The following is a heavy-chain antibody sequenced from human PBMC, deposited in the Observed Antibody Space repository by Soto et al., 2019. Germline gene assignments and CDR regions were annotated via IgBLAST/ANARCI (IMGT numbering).Heavy chain of an antibody. J-gene: IGHJ6*02. CDR3: ARDRGSGWYRGGYYYYGMDV. CDR2: ISAYNGNT. D-gene: IGHD6-19*01. CDR1: GYTFTSYG. Sequence: QVQLVQSGAEVKKPGASVKVSCKASGYTFTSYGISWVRQAPGQGLEWMGWISAYNGNTNYAQKLQGRVTMTTDTSTSTAYRELRSLRSDDTAVYYCARDRGSGWYRGGYYYYGMDVWGQGTTVTVSS. V-gene: IGHV1-18*01.